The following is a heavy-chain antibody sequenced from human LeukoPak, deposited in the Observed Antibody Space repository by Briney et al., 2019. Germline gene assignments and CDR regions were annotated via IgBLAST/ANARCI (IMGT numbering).Heavy chain of an antibody. CDR1: GGSFSGYY. Sequence: SETLSLTCAVYGGSFSGYYWSWIRQPAGKGLEWIGRIYTSGSTNYNPSLKSRVTMSVDTSKNQFSLKLSSVTAADTAVYYCAREPGYCSGGSCYNWFDPWGQGTLVTVSS. CDR3: AREPGYCSGGSCYNWFDP. CDR2: IYTSGST. V-gene: IGHV4-4*07. D-gene: IGHD2-15*01. J-gene: IGHJ5*02.